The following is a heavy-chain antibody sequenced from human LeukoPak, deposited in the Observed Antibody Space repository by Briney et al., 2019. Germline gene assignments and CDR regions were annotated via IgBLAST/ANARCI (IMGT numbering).Heavy chain of an antibody. V-gene: IGHV4-61*08. Sequence: SETLSLTCTVSGGSISSGGYYWSWIRQPPGKGLEWIGYIYHSGSTYYNPSLKSRVTISVDTSKNQFSLKLSSVTAADTAVYYCARGVAAAGVGFYYYYYYMDVWGKGTTVTVSS. J-gene: IGHJ6*03. CDR3: ARGVAAAGVGFYYYYYYMDV. D-gene: IGHD6-13*01. CDR1: GGSISSGGYY. CDR2: IYHSGST.